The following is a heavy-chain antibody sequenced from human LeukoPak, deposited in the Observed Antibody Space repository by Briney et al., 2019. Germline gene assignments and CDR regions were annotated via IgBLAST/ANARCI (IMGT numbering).Heavy chain of an antibody. V-gene: IGHV4-30-4*01. CDR1: GGSISSGDYY. CDR3: ASQVVVAARGGWFDP. D-gene: IGHD2-15*01. CDR2: IYYSGST. Sequence: SQTLSLTCTVSGGSISSGDYYWSWIRQPPGKGLEWIGYIYYSGSTYYNPSLKSRVTISVNTSKNHFSLKLSSVTAADTAVYYCASQVVVAARGGWFDPWGQGTLVTVSS. J-gene: IGHJ5*02.